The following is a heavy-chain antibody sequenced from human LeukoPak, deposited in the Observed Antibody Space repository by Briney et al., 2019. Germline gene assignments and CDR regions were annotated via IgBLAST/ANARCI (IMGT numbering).Heavy chain of an antibody. V-gene: IGHV5-51*01. CDR3: ARRADRGYYYYYYGMDV. CDR2: IYPGDSDT. CDR1: GYRFNAYW. J-gene: IGHJ6*02. Sequence: GESLKISCKGSGYRFNAYWIAWVRQMPGKGLEWMGIIYPGDSDTRYSPSFQGQVIISADKSISTAYLQWSSLKASDTAMYYCARRADRGYYYYYYGMDVWGQGTTVTVSS. D-gene: IGHD3-10*01.